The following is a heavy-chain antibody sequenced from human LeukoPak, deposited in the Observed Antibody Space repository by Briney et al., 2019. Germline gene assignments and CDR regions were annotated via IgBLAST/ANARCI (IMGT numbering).Heavy chain of an antibody. V-gene: IGHV3-21*01. Sequence: PGGSLTLSCAASGFTFSSYSMNWVRQAPGKGLEWVSSISSSSSYIYYADSVKGRSTISRDNAKNSLYLQMNSLRAEDTAVYYCARDIAGYYDSSGYYPLDYWGQGTLVTVSS. CDR2: ISSSSSYI. CDR1: GFTFSSYS. J-gene: IGHJ4*02. CDR3: ARDIAGYYDSSGYYPLDY. D-gene: IGHD3-22*01.